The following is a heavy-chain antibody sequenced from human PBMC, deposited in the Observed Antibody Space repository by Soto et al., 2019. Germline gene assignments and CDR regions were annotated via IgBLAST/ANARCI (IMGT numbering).Heavy chain of an antibody. J-gene: IGHJ5*02. CDR1: GGSISSGGYS. CDR2: IYHSGST. D-gene: IGHD2-15*01. V-gene: IGHV4-30-2*01. CDR3: ARVAQDRSVGSCYPPGFDP. Sequence: QLQLQESGSGLVKPSQTLSLTCAVSGGSISSGGYSWSWIRQPPGKGLEWIGYIYHSGSTYYNPSLKGRATKPAERPKNQFSLKLSSVTAADTAVYDCARVAQDRSVGSCYPPGFDPWGQGPLVPVSS.